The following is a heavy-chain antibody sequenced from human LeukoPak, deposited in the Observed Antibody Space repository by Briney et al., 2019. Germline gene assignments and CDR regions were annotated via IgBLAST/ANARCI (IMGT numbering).Heavy chain of an antibody. CDR3: ARAAETTRSPWPVIDY. CDR2: ISAYNGNT. V-gene: IGHV1-18*01. Sequence: ASVKVSCKASGYTFTSYGISWVRQAPGQGLEWMGWISAYNGNTNYAQKLQGRVTMTTDTSTSTAYMELRSLRSDDTAVYYCARAAETTRSPWPVIDYWGQGTLVTVSS. D-gene: IGHD4-17*01. J-gene: IGHJ4*02. CDR1: GYTFTSYG.